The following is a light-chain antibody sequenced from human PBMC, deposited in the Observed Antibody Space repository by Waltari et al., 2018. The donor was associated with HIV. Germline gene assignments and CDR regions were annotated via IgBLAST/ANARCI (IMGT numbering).Light chain of an antibody. CDR3: QQRYSTPLT. CDR1: QSFSSY. J-gene: IGKJ4*01. CDR2: AAS. V-gene: IGKV1-39*01. Sequence: DIQLTPPPSSLSASEGDRVTITCRESQSFSSYVNWYEQKPGKSPKLLIYAASSLQSGVPSGFSGSGSGTDFTHTISSLQPEEFATYCCQQRYSTPLTFGGGTKVEVK.